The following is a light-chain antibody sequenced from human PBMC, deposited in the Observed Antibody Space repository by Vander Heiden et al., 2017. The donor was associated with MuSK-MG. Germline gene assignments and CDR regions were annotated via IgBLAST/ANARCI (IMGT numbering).Light chain of an antibody. Sequence: DIQMTQSPSSLSASVGDRVTITCRASQSISSYLNWYQQKPGKAPKLLIYAASSLQSGVPSRFSGSGSGTEFTLTINSLQPEDFATYDCQPGYSTQRNFGQGTKLEIK. CDR1: QSISSY. V-gene: IGKV1-39*01. CDR3: QPGYSTQRN. J-gene: IGKJ2*01. CDR2: AAS.